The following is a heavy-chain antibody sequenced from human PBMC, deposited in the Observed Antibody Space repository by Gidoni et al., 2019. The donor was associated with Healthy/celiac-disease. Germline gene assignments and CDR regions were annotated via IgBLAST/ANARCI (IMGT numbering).Heavy chain of an antibody. D-gene: IGHD1-26*01. CDR2: ISGSGGST. CDR1: GFPFSSYA. V-gene: IGHV3-23*01. Sequence: EVQLLESGGGLVQPGGSLRLSCAASGFPFSSYAMSWVRQARGKGLEWVSAISGSGGSTYYADSVKGRFTISRDNSKNTLYLQMNSLRAEDTAVYYCAKAGEWELRGFDIWGQGTMVTVSS. J-gene: IGHJ3*02. CDR3: AKAGEWELRGFDI.